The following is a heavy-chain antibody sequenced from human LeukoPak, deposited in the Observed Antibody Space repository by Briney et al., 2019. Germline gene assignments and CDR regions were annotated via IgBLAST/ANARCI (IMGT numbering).Heavy chain of an antibody. CDR1: GGSISSYY. D-gene: IGHD4-17*01. Sequence: SETLSLTCTVSGGSISSYYWSWIRQPAEKGLEWIGRIYTSGSTNYNPSLKSRVTMSVDTSKNQFSLKLSSVTAADTAVYYCARDLMTTVTIRYFDYWGQGTLVTVSS. J-gene: IGHJ4*02. V-gene: IGHV4-4*07. CDR3: ARDLMTTVTIRYFDY. CDR2: IYTSGST.